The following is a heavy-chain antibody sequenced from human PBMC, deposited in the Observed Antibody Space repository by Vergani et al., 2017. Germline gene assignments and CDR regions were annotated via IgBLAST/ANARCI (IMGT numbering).Heavy chain of an antibody. CDR2: ISAYNGNT. CDR3: ARDRYYYDSSGYFRGTDY. V-gene: IGHV1-18*01. CDR1: GYTFTSYG. J-gene: IGHJ4*02. D-gene: IGHD3-22*01. Sequence: QVQLVQSGAEVKKPGASVKVSCKASGYTFTSYGISWVRQAPGQGLEWMGWISAYNGNTNYAQKLQGRVTMTTDTSTSTAYMELRSLGSDDTAVYYCARDRYYYDSSGYFRGTDYWGQGTLVTVSS.